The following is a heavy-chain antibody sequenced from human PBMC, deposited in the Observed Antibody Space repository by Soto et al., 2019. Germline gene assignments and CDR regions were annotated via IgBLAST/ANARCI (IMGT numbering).Heavy chain of an antibody. D-gene: IGHD3-16*01. CDR1: GYTFARYG. CDR2: MWYDGSNQ. Sequence: QVHLVESGGGVVQAGVSLRLSCAASGYTFARYGMHWVRQAPGKGLEWLAVMWYDGSNQYYADSVKGRFTITRDNSKNTVFLQMDSLRVEDTAVYYCARDGSGGAWGWFDPWGQGTLVTVSS. V-gene: IGHV3-33*01. CDR3: ARDGSGGAWGWFDP. J-gene: IGHJ5*02.